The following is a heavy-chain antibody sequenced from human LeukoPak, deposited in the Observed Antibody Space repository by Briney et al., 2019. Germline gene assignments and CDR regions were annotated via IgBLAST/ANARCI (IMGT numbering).Heavy chain of an antibody. V-gene: IGHV3-23*01. J-gene: IGHJ4*02. CDR1: GFNFESYT. CDR3: AKSTSYLYYGSGSFLY. CDR2: ISGSGGST. D-gene: IGHD3-10*01. Sequence: PGGSLRLSCAASGFNFESYTVNWVRQAPGKGLEWVSAISGSGGSTYYADSVKGRFTISRDNSKNTLYLQMNSLRAEDTAVYYCAKSTSYLYYGSGSFLYWGQGTLVTVSS.